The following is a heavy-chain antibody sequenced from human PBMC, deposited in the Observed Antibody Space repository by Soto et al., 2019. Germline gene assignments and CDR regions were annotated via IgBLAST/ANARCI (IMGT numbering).Heavy chain of an antibody. V-gene: IGHV3-49*04. CDR3: TRDLRRGFDY. J-gene: IGHJ4*02. Sequence: GGSLRLSCTASGFTFGDYAMIWVRQAPGKGLEWVGFIRSKAYGGTTEYAASVKGRFTISRDDSTGITYLQMNSLKTEDTALYYCTRDLRRGFDYWGQGTLVTV. CDR2: IRSKAYGGTT. CDR1: GFTFGDYA. D-gene: IGHD3-10*01.